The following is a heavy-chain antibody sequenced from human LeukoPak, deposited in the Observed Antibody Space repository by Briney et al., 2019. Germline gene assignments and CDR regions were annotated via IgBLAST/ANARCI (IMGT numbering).Heavy chain of an antibody. D-gene: IGHD2-15*01. V-gene: IGHV3-23*01. Sequence: PGGSLRLSCAASGFTFSSYAMSWVRQAPGKGLEWVSTISGSGGSTYYADSVKGRFTISRDNSKNTLYLQMNSLRAEDTAVYYCARETRRYCNGGRCYGIYFDYWGQGTLVTVSS. CDR3: ARETRRYCNGGRCYGIYFDY. CDR2: ISGSGGST. J-gene: IGHJ4*02. CDR1: GFTFSSYA.